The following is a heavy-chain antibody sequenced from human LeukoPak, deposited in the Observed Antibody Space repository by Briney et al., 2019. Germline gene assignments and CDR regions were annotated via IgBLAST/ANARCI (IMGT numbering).Heavy chain of an antibody. CDR2: INPNSGGT. CDR1: GYTFIGYF. V-gene: IGHV1-2*06. D-gene: IGHD7-27*01. CDR3: ARGAGDSYYFDY. J-gene: IGHJ4*02. Sequence: GASVKISCKASGYTFIGYFMSWVRQAPGQGLEWMGRINPNSGGTEYAQKFQGRVTMTRDTSISTAYMELSRLRSDDTAVYYCARGAGDSYYFDYWGQGTLVTVSS.